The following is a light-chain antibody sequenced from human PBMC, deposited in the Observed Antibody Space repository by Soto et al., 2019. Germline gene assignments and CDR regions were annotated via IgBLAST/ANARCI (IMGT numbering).Light chain of an antibody. J-gene: IGKJ1*01. CDR2: AAS. CDR1: QSVSDS. CDR3: QQYNKWPQWT. Sequence: DIQMTQSPSSLSASVGDRVTITCRANQSVSDSLNWYQQKPGKVPKLLIYAASSLRSGVPSRISGSGSGTEFTLTISSLQSEDFAVYYCQQYNKWPQWTFGQGTKVDIK. V-gene: IGKV1-39*01.